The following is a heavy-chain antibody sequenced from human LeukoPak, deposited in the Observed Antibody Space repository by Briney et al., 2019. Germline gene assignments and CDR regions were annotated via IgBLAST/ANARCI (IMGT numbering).Heavy chain of an antibody. D-gene: IGHD3-10*01. CDR2: IKQDGGEK. CDR3: ARLHSGSYYGDAFDM. J-gene: IGHJ3*02. CDR1: GFTFSTYW. V-gene: IGHV3-7*01. Sequence: GGSLRLSCAASGFTFSTYWMSWVRQAPGKGLEWVANIKQDGGEKYYVDSVKGRFTISRDNAKNSLFLQMNSLRAEDTAVYYCARLHSGSYYGDAFDMWGQGTMVTVSS.